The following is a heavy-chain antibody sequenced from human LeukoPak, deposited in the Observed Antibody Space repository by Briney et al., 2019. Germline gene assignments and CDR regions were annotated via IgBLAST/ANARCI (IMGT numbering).Heavy chain of an antibody. V-gene: IGHV4-39*07. CDR3: ARGKVVAGTPGQNSWDN. J-gene: IGHJ4*02. CDR2: IYYSGST. CDR1: GGSISSSSYY. Sequence: SETLSLTCTVSGGSISSSSYYWGWIRQPPGKGLEWIGSIYYSGSTYYNPSLKSRVTVSVDTSKNQFSLKLSSVTAADTAVYYCARGKVVAGTPGQNSWDNWGQGILVTVSS. D-gene: IGHD6-19*01.